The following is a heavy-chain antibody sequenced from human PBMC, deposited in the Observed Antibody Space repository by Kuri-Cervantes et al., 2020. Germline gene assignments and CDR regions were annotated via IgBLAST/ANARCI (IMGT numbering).Heavy chain of an antibody. CDR1: GFSVNMKY. CDR2: IYRSGST. J-gene: IGHJ3*02. CDR3: GRDSSPGDNHDVCDI. V-gene: IGHV3-53*01. D-gene: IGHD4-17*01. Sequence: GGSLRLSCVASGFSVNMKYMSWIRQAPGKGLEWVSIIYRSGSTYYADSVKGRFTISRDNFKSTLYLQMNSLRDDDTAVYYCGRDSSPGDNHDVCDIWGQGTRVTVSS.